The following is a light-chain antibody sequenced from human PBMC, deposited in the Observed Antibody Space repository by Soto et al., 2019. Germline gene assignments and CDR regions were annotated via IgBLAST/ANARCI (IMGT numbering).Light chain of an antibody. CDR3: QQYGNLLWT. V-gene: IGKV3-20*01. J-gene: IGKJ1*01. CDR2: GAS. Sequence: IVMTQTPATLSLSPGEGATPSCMAIQSVSTKYLAWYQQKPGQAPRVVIYGASIRATGIPERFSGSGSGTDVTLAISRLESEDFEVYYCQQYGNLLWTFGQGTKVDIK. CDR1: QSVSTKY.